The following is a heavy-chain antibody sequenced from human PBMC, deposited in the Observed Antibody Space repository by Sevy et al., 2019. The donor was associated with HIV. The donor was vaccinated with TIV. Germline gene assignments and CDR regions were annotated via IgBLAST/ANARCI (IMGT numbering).Heavy chain of an antibody. CDR3: AREGSVLLWFGELPATGDFDY. CDR1: GYTFTGYY. D-gene: IGHD3-10*01. V-gene: IGHV1-2*02. Sequence: ASVKVSCKASGYTFTGYYMHWVRQAPGQGLEWMGWINPNSGGTNYAQKFQGRVTMTRDTSISTAYMGLGRLRSDDPAVYYCAREGSVLLWFGELPATGDFDYWGQGTLVTVSS. CDR2: INPNSGGT. J-gene: IGHJ4*02.